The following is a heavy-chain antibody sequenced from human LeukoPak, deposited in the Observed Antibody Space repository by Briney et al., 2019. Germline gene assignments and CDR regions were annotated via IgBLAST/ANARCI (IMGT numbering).Heavy chain of an antibody. CDR1: GFTFSSYW. J-gene: IGHJ4*02. Sequence: GGSLRLSCAASGFTFSSYWMHWVRHAPGKGLLWVSRINSDGSSTSYADSVKGRFTISRDNAKNTLYLQMNSLRAEDTAVYYCARDNWNDGLDYWGQGTLVTVSS. D-gene: IGHD1-20*01. CDR2: INSDGSST. CDR3: ARDNWNDGLDY. V-gene: IGHV3-74*01.